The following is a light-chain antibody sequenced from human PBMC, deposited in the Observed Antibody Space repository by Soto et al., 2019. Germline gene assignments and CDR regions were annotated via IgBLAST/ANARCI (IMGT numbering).Light chain of an antibody. J-gene: IGKJ2*01. Sequence: ELVLTQSPATLSLSPGERATLSCRASQSVSSHLAWYQQKPGQAPRLLMYDTFNRATGIPARFNGSGSGTDFTLTISSLEPRDFAVYYCQQRSNWPPGYTFGQGTKLEIK. CDR1: QSVSSH. CDR2: DTF. V-gene: IGKV3-11*01. CDR3: QQRSNWPPGYT.